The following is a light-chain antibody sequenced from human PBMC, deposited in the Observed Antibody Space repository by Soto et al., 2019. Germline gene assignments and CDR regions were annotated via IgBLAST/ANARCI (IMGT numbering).Light chain of an antibody. V-gene: IGLV1-40*01. CDR2: GNN. CDR3: QSYDSSLSGFV. Sequence: QSVLTQPPSVSGAPGQRVTLSCTGSSSNIGAGYDVHWYQQLPGTAPKLLIYGNNNRPSGVPDRFSGSKSGTSASLAITGRQADDDADYYCQSYDSSLSGFVFGTGTKLTVL. CDR1: SSNIGAGYD. J-gene: IGLJ1*01.